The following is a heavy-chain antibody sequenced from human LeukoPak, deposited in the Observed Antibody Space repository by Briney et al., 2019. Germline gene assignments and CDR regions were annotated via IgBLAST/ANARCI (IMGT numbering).Heavy chain of an antibody. CDR3: ARAAYDSNGYTANHDY. V-gene: IGHV3-53*01. J-gene: IGHJ4*02. D-gene: IGHD3-22*01. CDR1: GFTVSSDY. CDR2: IYSDGST. Sequence: GGSLRLSCAVSGFTVSSDYMSWVRQAPGKGLEWVSVIYSDGSTYHADSVKGRFTISRDNSKNTLYLQMNNLRAEDAAVYYCARAAYDSNGYTANHDYWGQGTLVTVSS.